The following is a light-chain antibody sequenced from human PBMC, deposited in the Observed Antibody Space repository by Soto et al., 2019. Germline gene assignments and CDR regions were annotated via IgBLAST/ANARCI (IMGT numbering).Light chain of an antibody. V-gene: IGKV2-28*01. CDR1: QSLLHPNGNTF. CDR3: MQSIQSPPT. CDR2: LAS. Sequence: DVVLTQSPVTLAVTPGEPASISCRSSQSLLHPNGNTFLHWYLQKPGQSPQLLIYLASKRASGVPDRFSGSGSGTDVTLKISSLEAEDAGIYYCMQSIQSPPTFGGGTKVDMK. J-gene: IGKJ4*01.